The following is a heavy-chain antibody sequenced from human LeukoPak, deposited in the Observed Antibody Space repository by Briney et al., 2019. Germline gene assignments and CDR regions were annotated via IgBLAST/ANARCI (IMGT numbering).Heavy chain of an antibody. Sequence: GGSLRLSCAASGFTFSAYNMNWVRQAPGKGLEWVGRIKSKTDGGTTDYAAPVKGRFTISRDDSKNTLYLQMNSLKTEDTAVYYCTTDSALRYFDWLLSYWGQGTLVTVSS. CDR2: IKSKTDGGTT. D-gene: IGHD3-9*01. J-gene: IGHJ4*02. CDR1: GFTFSAYN. CDR3: TTDSALRYFDWLLSY. V-gene: IGHV3-15*01.